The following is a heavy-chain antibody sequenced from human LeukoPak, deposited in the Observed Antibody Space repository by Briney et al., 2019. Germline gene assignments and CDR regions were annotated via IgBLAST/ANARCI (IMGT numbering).Heavy chain of an antibody. CDR1: GFTFSHYD. CDR2: ISTTGDT. Sequence: GGSLRLSCAACGFTFSHYDMHWVRQATGKGLEWVSAISTTGDTYYPGSMKGQFTISRENAKNCLYLQMNSLRAGDTAVYYCARSTADYWGQGTLVTVSS. CDR3: ARSTADY. V-gene: IGHV3-13*03. J-gene: IGHJ4*02.